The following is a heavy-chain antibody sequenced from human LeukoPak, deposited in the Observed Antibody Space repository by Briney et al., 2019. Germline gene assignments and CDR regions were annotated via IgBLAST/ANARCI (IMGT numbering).Heavy chain of an antibody. CDR1: GGSFSGYY. J-gene: IGHJ4*02. CDR3: AERRSGSNFDY. Sequence: PSETLSLTCAVYGGSFSGYYWSWIRQPPGKGLEWIGEINHSGSTNYNPSLKSRVTISVDTSKNQFSLKLSSVTAADTAVYYCAERRSGSNFDYWGQGTLVTVSS. V-gene: IGHV4-34*01. CDR2: INHSGST. D-gene: IGHD6-19*01.